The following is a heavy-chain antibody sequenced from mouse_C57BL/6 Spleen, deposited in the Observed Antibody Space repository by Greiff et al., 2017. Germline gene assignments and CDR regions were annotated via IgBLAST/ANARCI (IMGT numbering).Heavy chain of an antibody. J-gene: IGHJ3*01. Sequence: QVQLQQSGAELVRPGASVTLSCKASGYTFTDYEMHWVKQTPVHGLEWIGAIGPETGGTAYNQKFKGKAILTADKSSSTAYMELRSLTSEDSAVYYCTRNYYGSPFAYWGQGTLVTVSA. D-gene: IGHD1-1*01. V-gene: IGHV1-15*01. CDR1: GYTFTDYE. CDR3: TRNYYGSPFAY. CDR2: IGPETGGT.